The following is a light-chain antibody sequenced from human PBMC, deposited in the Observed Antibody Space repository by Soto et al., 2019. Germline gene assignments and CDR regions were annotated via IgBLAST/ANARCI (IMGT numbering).Light chain of an antibody. J-gene: IGKJ4*01. CDR3: QQYGEWPLT. CDR1: QNVKTR. V-gene: IGKV3-15*01. CDR2: DAF. Sequence: EKVMTQSPATLSVSPGERATLSCRASQNVKTRLAWYQQKPGQAPRLLIFDAFTRATGIPARFSGSASGTDFTLTISSLQSEDSAVYYCQQYGEWPLTFGGGTKVDIK.